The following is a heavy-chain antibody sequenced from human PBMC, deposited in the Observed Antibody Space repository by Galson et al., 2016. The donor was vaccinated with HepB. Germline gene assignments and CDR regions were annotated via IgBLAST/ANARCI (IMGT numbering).Heavy chain of an antibody. J-gene: IGHJ6*02. Sequence: VQPGGSLRLSCAASGFSFSTYWIHWVRQAPGKGPVWVSRINNDGSSPSYADSVKGRFTTSRDNAKNTLYLQMNSLRAEDTAVYYCARGAWFSFPDYYAMDVWGQGTTVTVSS. CDR1: GFSFSTYW. D-gene: IGHD6-19*01. CDR3: ARGAWFSFPDYYAMDV. CDR2: INNDGSSP. V-gene: IGHV3-74*01.